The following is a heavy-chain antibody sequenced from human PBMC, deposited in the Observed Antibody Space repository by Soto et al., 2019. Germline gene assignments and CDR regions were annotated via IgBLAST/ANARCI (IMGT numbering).Heavy chain of an antibody. V-gene: IGHV3-23*01. Sequence: WGSLRLSCAASGFTFSNYAMSWVRQAPGKGLEWVSAISGSGGSTYYADSVKGWFTISRDNSKNTLYLQMNSLRPEDTAVYYCAKTALGYYDSSGYYSDWGQGTLVTVSS. J-gene: IGHJ4*02. CDR1: GFTFSNYA. CDR2: ISGSGGST. D-gene: IGHD3-22*01. CDR3: AKTALGYYDSSGYYSD.